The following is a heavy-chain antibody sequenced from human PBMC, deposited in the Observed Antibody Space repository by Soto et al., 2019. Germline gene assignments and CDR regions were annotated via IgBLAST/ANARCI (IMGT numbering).Heavy chain of an antibody. Sequence: PSETLSLTCAVSGGSISNYYWSWIRQPPGKGLDWIGYIYYSGSTKYNPSLKSRVTMSVDKSKNQFSLKLSSVTAADTAVYYCVLQYYYDSSGINWFDPWGQGTLVTVSS. J-gene: IGHJ5*02. CDR2: IYYSGST. CDR1: GGSISNYY. D-gene: IGHD3-22*01. V-gene: IGHV4-59*12. CDR3: VLQYYYDSSGINWFDP.